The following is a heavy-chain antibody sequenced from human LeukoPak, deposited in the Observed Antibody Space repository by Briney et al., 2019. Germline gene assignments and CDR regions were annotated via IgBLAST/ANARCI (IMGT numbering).Heavy chain of an antibody. CDR3: ARGTLKAAATDFDY. CDR1: GFTFDDYG. CDR2: INWNGGST. Sequence: GGSLRLSCAASGFTFDDYGMSWVRQAPGKGLEWVTGINWNGGSTGYADSVKGRFTISRDNAKNSLYLQMNSLRAEDTALYYCARGTLKAAATDFDYWGQGTLVTVSS. J-gene: IGHJ4*02. D-gene: IGHD6-13*01. V-gene: IGHV3-20*04.